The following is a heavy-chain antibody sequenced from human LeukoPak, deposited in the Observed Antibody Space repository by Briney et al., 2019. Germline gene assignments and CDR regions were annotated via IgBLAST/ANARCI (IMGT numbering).Heavy chain of an antibody. D-gene: IGHD3-10*01. CDR3: ARYYYGSGCYFLDY. CDR1: GGSISSGSYY. Sequence: SQTLSLTCTFSGGSISSGSYYWSWLRQPPGKGLEWIGYIYYSGSTYYNPSLKSRLTISVDTSKNQFSLKLSSVTAADTAVYYCARYYYGSGCYFLDYWGQGTLVTVSS. CDR2: IYYSGST. J-gene: IGHJ4*02. V-gene: IGHV4-30-4*08.